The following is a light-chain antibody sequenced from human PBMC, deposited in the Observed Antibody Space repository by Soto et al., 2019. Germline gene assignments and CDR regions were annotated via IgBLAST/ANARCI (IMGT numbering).Light chain of an antibody. CDR3: QQYGSSPPIT. J-gene: IGKJ5*01. V-gene: IGKV3-20*01. CDR2: GAS. Sequence: EIVLTQSPGTLSLSPGERATLSCRANHSVSSSYLAWYQQKPGQAPRLLIYGASSRATGIPDRFSGSGSGTDFTLTISRLEPEDFAVYYCQQYGSSPPITCGQGTRLEIK. CDR1: HSVSSSY.